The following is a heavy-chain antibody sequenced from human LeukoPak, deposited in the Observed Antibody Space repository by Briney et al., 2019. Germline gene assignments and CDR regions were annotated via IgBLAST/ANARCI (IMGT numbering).Heavy chain of an antibody. CDR2: IKEDGSVK. CDR3: ARDSTWLLDY. J-gene: IGHJ4*02. V-gene: IGHV3-7*03. Sequence: GGSLRLSCTASGFIFSSHWMTWVRQSPGKGLEWVANIKEDGSVKYYVDSVKGRFTISRDNTKNALYLQMNSLRADDTAVYFWARDSTWLLDYWGQGTLITVSS. CDR1: GFIFSSHW. D-gene: IGHD6-19*01.